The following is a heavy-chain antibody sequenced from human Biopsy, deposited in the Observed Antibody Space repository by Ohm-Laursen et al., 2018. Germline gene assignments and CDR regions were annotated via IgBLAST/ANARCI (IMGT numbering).Heavy chain of an antibody. V-gene: IGHV1-18*04. CDR3: ARIAAAGWDDY. Sequence: GASVKVSCKASGYTFIDYYIHWVRQAPGQGLEWMGRISGYNGNTNYAQKFQGRITMTIDAATSTGYMDLRSLKSDDTAVYYCARIAAAGWDDYWGQGTLVTVSS. CDR2: ISGYNGNT. J-gene: IGHJ4*02. D-gene: IGHD6-25*01. CDR1: GYTFIDYY.